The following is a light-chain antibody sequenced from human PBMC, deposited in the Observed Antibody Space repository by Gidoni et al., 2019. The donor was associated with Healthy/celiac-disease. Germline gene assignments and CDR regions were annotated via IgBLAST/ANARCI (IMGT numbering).Light chain of an antibody. Sequence: DIQMTQPHSTLSASVGDRVTITCRASQSISSWLAWYQQKPGKAPKLLIYKASSLESGVPSRFSGSGSGTEFTLTISSLQPDDFATYYCQQYNSYSRTFGQXTKVEIK. CDR2: KAS. J-gene: IGKJ1*01. V-gene: IGKV1-5*03. CDR3: QQYNSYSRT. CDR1: QSISSW.